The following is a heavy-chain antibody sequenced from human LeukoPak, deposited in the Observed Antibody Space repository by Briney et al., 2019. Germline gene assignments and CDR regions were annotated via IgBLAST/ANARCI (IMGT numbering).Heavy chain of an antibody. V-gene: IGHV3-23*01. J-gene: IGHJ4*02. CDR2: ISGSGGST. D-gene: IGHD7-27*01. Sequence: GGSLRLSCAASGFTFSNYAMSWVRQAPGKGLEWVSAISGSGGSTYYADSVKGRFTISRDNSKNTLYLQMNSLRAEDTAVYYCAKAANWGSFPYYFDYWGQGTLVTVSS. CDR1: GFTFSNYA. CDR3: AKAANWGSFPYYFDY.